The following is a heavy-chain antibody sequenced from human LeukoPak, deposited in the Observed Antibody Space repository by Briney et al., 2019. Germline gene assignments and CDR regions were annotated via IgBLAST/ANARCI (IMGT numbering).Heavy chain of an antibody. J-gene: IGHJ4*02. CDR3: AKGREVATITDFDY. D-gene: IGHD5-24*01. V-gene: IGHV3-23*01. Sequence: GSLRLSCAASRFTFSNYALSWVRQAPGKGLEWVSSLSGSTGGTYYADSEKGRFTISRDNSENILYLQMNSLGAEDTAVYYCAKGREVATITDFDYWGQGTLVTVSS. CDR1: RFTFSNYA. CDR2: LSGSTGGT.